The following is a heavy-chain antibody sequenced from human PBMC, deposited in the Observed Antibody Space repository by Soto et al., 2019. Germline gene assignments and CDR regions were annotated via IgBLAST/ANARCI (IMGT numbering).Heavy chain of an antibody. V-gene: IGHV3-9*01. CDR1: GFTFDDYA. J-gene: IGHJ4*02. D-gene: IGHD6-19*01. CDR3: AKDIHSGWSQPIDY. CDR2: ISWNSGSI. Sequence: DVQLVESGGGLVQPGRSLRLSCAASGFTFDDYAMHWVRQAPGKGLEWVSGISWNSGSIGYADSVKGRFTISRDNAKNSLYLQMNSLRAEDTALYYCAKDIHSGWSQPIDYWGQGTLVTVSS.